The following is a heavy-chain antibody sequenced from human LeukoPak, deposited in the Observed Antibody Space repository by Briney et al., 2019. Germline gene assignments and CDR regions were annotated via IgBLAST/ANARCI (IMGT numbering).Heavy chain of an antibody. CDR2: IYYSGST. D-gene: IGHD4-17*01. CDR3: ARFEAFTVTTYYFDY. CDR1: GGSISSGDYY. J-gene: IGHJ4*02. Sequence: SETLSLTCTVSGGSISSGDYYWSWIRQPPGRGLEWIGYIYYSGSTYYNPSLESRITISVDTSKNQFSLKLSSVTAADTAVYYCARFEAFTVTTYYFDYWGQGTLVTVSS. V-gene: IGHV4-30-4*08.